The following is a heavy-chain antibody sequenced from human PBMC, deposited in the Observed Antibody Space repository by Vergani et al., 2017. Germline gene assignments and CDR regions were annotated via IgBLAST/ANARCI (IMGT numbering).Heavy chain of an antibody. CDR2: ISGYDGKT. V-gene: IGHV1-18*01. CDR1: GYSFNRYG. D-gene: IGHD6-6*01. J-gene: IGHJ6*03. Sequence: QVQLVQSGAEMKKPGASVNVSCKTSGYSFNRYGINWVRQAPGQGLEWLGWISGYDGKTKYVEKLQGRITVTIDTSTNSAYMELSGLRSDDTAVYYCARGGSIAAPSYLYYFYMDVWGKGTSVTVSS. CDR3: ARGGSIAAPSYLYYFYMDV.